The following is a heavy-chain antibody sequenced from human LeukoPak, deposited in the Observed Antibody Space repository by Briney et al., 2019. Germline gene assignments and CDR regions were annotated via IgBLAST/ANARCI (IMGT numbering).Heavy chain of an antibody. CDR2: IYASRNT. CDR3: ARDYGQEGELDY. CDR1: GGSISSGTYY. Sequence: SRTLSLTCTVSGGSISSGTYYWSWIRQPAGKGLEWIGRIYASRNTNYNPSLKSRVTISVDTSKNQFSLKLSSVTAADTAVYYCARDYGQEGELDYWGQGTLVTVSS. J-gene: IGHJ4*02. D-gene: IGHD4-17*01. V-gene: IGHV4-61*02.